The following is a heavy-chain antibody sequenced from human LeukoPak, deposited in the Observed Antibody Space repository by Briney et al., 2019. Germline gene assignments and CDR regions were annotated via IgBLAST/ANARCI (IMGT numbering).Heavy chain of an antibody. CDR2: INHSGST. V-gene: IGHV4-34*01. CDR3: ARGPLYYYDSNGAYFDY. Sequence: SETLSLTCAVYGGSFSGYYWSWIRQPPGKGLEWIGEINHSGSTNYNPSPKSRVTISVDTSKNQFSLKLSSVTAADTAVYYCARGPLYYYDSNGAYFDYWGQGTLVTVSS. D-gene: IGHD3-22*01. CDR1: GGSFSGYY. J-gene: IGHJ4*02.